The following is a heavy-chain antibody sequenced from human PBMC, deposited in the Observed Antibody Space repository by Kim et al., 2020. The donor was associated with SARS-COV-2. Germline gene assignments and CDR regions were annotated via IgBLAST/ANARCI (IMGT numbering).Heavy chain of an antibody. CDR2: IWYDGSNK. CDR1: GFTFSSYG. CDR3: AEDPGGSGSSVDY. Sequence: GGSLRLSCAASGFTFSSYGMHWVRQAPGKGLEWVAVIWYDGSNKYYADSVKGRLTISRDNSKNTLYLQMNSLRAEDTAVYYCAEDPGGSGSSVDYWGQGTLVTVSS. V-gene: IGHV3-33*06. J-gene: IGHJ4*02. D-gene: IGHD3-10*01.